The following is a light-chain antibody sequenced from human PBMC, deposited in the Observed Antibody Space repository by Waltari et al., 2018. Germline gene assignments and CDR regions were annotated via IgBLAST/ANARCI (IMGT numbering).Light chain of an antibody. Sequence: QSALTQPASVSGSPGQSLTLSCSGTASDVGAYDFVSWYQQHPGKAPHLIIYEVSNRPSGISNRFSGLQAEDEADYYCSSYTTSSAPGVFGTGTRVTVL. CDR2: EVS. CDR1: ASDVGAYDF. CDR3: SSYTTSSAPGV. V-gene: IGLV2-14*01. J-gene: IGLJ1*01.